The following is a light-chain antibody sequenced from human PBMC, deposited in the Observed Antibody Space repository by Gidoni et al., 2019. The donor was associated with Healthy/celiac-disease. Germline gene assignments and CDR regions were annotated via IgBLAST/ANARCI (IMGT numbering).Light chain of an antibody. CDR2: AAS. J-gene: IGKJ1*01. Sequence: QVTPSPSSLSASVGDRVTNTCRASQSISSYLNWYQQKPGKAPKLLIYAASSLQSGVPSRFSGSGSGTDFTLTISSLQPEDFATYYCQQSYSTPQTFGQGTKVEIK. CDR1: QSISSY. V-gene: IGKV1-39*01. CDR3: QQSYSTPQT.